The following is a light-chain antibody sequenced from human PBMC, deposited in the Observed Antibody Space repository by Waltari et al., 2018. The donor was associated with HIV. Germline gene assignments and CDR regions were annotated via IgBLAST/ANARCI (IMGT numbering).Light chain of an antibody. CDR3: QQYSDWPRA. J-gene: IGKJ1*01. CDR2: DSS. CDR1: QSVRAN. Sequence: EIVVTQFPAALSVSPGERASLSCIVSQSVRANLAWYHQVAGQAPRLLISDSSNRATGVPDRFSGSGSGTHFTLSISSLQSEDSGVYYCQQYSDWPRAFGLGTKVEV. V-gene: IGKV3-15*01.